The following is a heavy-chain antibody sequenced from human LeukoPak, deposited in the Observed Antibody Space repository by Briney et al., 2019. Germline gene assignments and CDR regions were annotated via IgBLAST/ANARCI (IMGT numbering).Heavy chain of an antibody. Sequence: PGGSLRLSCAASGFTFSSYNMNWVRQAPGKGLEWVSSSSTSRSYIYYADSVKGRFTISRDNAKNSLYLQMNSLRAEDTAVYYCARLRCSSTSCLFDYWGQGTLVTVSS. CDR3: ARLRCSSTSCLFDY. J-gene: IGHJ4*02. D-gene: IGHD2-2*01. V-gene: IGHV3-21*01. CDR1: GFTFSSYN. CDR2: SSTSRSYI.